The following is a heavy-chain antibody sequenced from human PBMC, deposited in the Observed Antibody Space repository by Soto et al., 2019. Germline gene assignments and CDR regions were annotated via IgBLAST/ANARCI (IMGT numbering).Heavy chain of an antibody. Sequence: GESLKISCKGSGYSFTSYWIGWVRQMPGKGLEWMGIIYPVDSDPRYSPSFQGQVTIAADKSISTAYLQWSSLKASDTAMYYWARPTYDMLTGYYSGALDIWGQGTMVTGSS. CDR3: ARPTYDMLTGYYSGALDI. CDR2: IYPVDSDP. CDR1: GYSFTSYW. D-gene: IGHD3-9*01. J-gene: IGHJ3*02. V-gene: IGHV5-51*01.